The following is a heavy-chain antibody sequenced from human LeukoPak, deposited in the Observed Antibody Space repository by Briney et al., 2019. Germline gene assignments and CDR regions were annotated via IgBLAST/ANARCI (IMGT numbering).Heavy chain of an antibody. V-gene: IGHV4-39*07. J-gene: IGHJ5*02. Sequence: PSETLSLTCTVSGGSISSSSYFWGWIRQPPGKGLEFIGSIYYSGSTFYNPSLKSRVTVSMDMAKNQFSLKLNSVTAADTAVYYCAREGRAVATNWFDPWGQGTLVTVSS. CDR2: IYYSGST. D-gene: IGHD6-19*01. CDR3: AREGRAVATNWFDP. CDR1: GGSISSSSYF.